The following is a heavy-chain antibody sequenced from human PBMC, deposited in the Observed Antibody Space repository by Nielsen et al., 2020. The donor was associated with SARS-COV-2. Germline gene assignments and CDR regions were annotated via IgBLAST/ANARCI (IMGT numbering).Heavy chain of an antibody. V-gene: IGHV3-9*01. CDR3: AKADAFDI. Sequence: SLKISCAASGFTFDVYAMHWVRQAPGKGLEWVSGISWNSGSIGYADSVKGRFTISRDNAKNSLYLQMNSLRAEDTALYYCAKADAFDIWGQGTMVTVSS. CDR1: GFTFDVYA. CDR2: ISWNSGSI. J-gene: IGHJ3*02.